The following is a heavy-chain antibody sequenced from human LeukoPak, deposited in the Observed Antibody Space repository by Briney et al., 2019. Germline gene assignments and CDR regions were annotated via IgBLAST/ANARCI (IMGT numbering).Heavy chain of an antibody. CDR1: EFTFSSFA. J-gene: IGHJ4*02. V-gene: IGHV3-23*01. Sequence: GGSLRLSCAVSEFTFSSFAMGWVRQTPGKGLEWLSYISSDGGTTSYADSVKGRFTISRDNSRNMVFLQMNGLRAEDTALYYCAKALTSPPYYFDSWGQGTLLSVSS. CDR3: AKALTSPPYYFDS. CDR2: ISSDGGTT.